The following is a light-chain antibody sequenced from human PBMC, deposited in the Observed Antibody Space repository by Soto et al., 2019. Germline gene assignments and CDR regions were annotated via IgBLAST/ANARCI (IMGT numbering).Light chain of an antibody. J-gene: IGKJ5*01. Sequence: DIQITQAPSALSASVGDRVTITFRASQAISDYLAWYQQKPGQVPNLLIFAASTLQSGVPSRFSGSGSGTEFTLTISSLQPDHFAPYYCQQYNSDSRITFGQGTRLEI. CDR1: QAISDY. V-gene: IGKV1-27*01. CDR3: QQYNSDSRIT. CDR2: AAS.